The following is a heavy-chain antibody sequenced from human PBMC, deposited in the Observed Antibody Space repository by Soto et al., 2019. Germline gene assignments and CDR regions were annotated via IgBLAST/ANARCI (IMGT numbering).Heavy chain of an antibody. CDR1: GFTFSNYA. J-gene: IGHJ6*02. CDR2: ISGSGGST. V-gene: IGHV3-23*01. D-gene: IGHD3-22*01. CDR3: AKGGYDSKHYLGMDV. Sequence: VWSLRLSCAASGFTFSNYAVSWVRQAPGKGLQWVSAISGSGGSTYYADSVKGRFTISRDNSKNTVYLQMNSLRDEDTAAYYCAKGGYDSKHYLGMDVWGQGTTVTVS.